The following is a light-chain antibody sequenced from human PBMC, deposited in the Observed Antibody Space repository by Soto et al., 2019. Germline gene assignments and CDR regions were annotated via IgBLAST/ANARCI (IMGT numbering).Light chain of an antibody. V-gene: IGKV3-11*01. CDR2: DAS. Sequence: EIVLTQSPATLSLSPGERATLSCRASQSVSSYLAWYQQKPGQAPRLLIYDASNRTTGIPARFSGSGSGTDFTLTISSLEPEDFAVYYCQLRGGSLTFGGGTKVEIK. CDR1: QSVSSY. CDR3: QLRGGSLT. J-gene: IGKJ4*01.